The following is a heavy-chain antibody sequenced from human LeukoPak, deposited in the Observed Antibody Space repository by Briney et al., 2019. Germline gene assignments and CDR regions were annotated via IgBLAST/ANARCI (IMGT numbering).Heavy chain of an antibody. J-gene: IGHJ3*02. Sequence: GASVKVSCKASGFTFTGYYMHWVRQAPGLRLEWMGWINPNRGGTNYAQKFQGRVTMTRDTSIRTAYMERSRLRSDDTAVDYGAGDVAARCGVNCYWRSRWGVGSFDIWGQGTMVTVSS. CDR1: GFTFTGYY. CDR2: INPNRGGT. V-gene: IGHV1-2*02. CDR3: AGDVAARCGVNCYWRSRWGVGSFDI. D-gene: IGHD2-21*02.